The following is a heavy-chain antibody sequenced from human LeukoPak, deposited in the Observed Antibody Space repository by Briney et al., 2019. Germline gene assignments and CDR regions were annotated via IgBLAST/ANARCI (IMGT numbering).Heavy chain of an antibody. V-gene: IGHV4-4*02. Sequence: TSETLSLTCTVSGDSINSLDLWSWVRQPPGKGLEWIGEMYLSGTIHSNPSVKSRVTISIDKSKNQFFLNLSSATAADTAVHYCAGLVGRYSSGLYYYYFDYWGQGTLVTVSS. D-gene: IGHD3-22*01. CDR1: GDSINSLDL. CDR2: MYLSGTI. J-gene: IGHJ4*02. CDR3: AGLVGRYSSGLYYYYFDY.